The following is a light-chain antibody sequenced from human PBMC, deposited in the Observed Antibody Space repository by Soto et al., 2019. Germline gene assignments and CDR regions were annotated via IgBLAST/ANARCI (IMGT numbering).Light chain of an antibody. CDR2: AAS. J-gene: IGKJ4*01. Sequence: EIVLTQSPHTLSLSPGERASLSCRTSQTISSSYFAWYQQKPGQSPRLLVYAASIRAPGIPDRFSGSGSGADFTLTINRLEHADFAVYYCQHYEGSITFGGGTRVEIK. CDR3: QHYEGSIT. V-gene: IGKV3-20*01. CDR1: QTISSSY.